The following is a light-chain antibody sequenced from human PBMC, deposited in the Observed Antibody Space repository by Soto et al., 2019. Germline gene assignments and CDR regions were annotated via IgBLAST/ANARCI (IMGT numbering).Light chain of an antibody. Sequence: QSALTQPASVSGSPGQSITISCTGTSSDVGGHNFVSWYQQHPGRAPKLMIYDVRNRPSGVSNRFSGSKSANTASLVISGLHAEDEAAYYCSSYSSSDTLVFGGGTKLTVL. CDR2: DVR. CDR1: SSDVGGHNF. CDR3: SSYSSSDTLV. J-gene: IGLJ2*01. V-gene: IGLV2-14*03.